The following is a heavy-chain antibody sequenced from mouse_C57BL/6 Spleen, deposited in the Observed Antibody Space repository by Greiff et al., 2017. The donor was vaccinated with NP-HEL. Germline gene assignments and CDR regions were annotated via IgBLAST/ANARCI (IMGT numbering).Heavy chain of an antibody. D-gene: IGHD1-1*01. Sequence: QVQLQQPGAELVRPGSSVKLSCKASGYTFTSYWMHWVKQRPIQGLEWIGNIDPSDSETHYNQKFKDKATLTVDKSSSTAYMQLSSHTSEDSAFYYCAKENYYYGTDWYFEVWGTGTTVTVSS. V-gene: IGHV1-52*01. CDR1: GYTFTSYW. CDR2: IDPSDSET. J-gene: IGHJ1*03. CDR3: AKENYYYGTDWYFEV.